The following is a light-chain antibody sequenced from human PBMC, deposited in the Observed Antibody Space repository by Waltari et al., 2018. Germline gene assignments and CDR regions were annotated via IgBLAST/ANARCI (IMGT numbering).Light chain of an antibody. V-gene: IGKV1-12*01. CDR3: QQGDRFPLT. Sequence: DTQMTQSPPSVSASLGDSVIITCRASQDISRWLGWYQQKPGKAPKFLIYDASTLQSGVPSRFSGSGSGTDFTLTISSLQPEDFATYYCQQGDRFPLTFGGGTKVEI. J-gene: IGKJ4*01. CDR1: QDISRW. CDR2: DAS.